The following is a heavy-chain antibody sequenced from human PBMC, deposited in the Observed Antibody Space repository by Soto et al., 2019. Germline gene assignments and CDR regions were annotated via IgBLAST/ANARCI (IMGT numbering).Heavy chain of an antibody. CDR1: GIPIRNSSYF. CDR2: IYYSGST. J-gene: IGHJ4*02. V-gene: IGHV4-39*01. Sequence: PSDSLSHTFTFSGIPIRNSSYFWVWVRQPPGKGLEWIGSIYYSGSTFYNPSLKSRVTISVDTSKNHFSLKLSSVTAADTAVYYCARHLGEGYFDYWGQG. CDR3: ARHLGEGYFDY.